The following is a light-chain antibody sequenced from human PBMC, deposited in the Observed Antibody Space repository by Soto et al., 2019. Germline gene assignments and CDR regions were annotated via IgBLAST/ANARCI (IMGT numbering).Light chain of an antibody. CDR1: QSVSSY. CDR3: QQRSTTWT. J-gene: IGKJ1*01. CDR2: DAS. Sequence: EIVLTQSQATLSLSPGERATLSCRASQSVSSYLAWYQQKPGQAPRLLIYDASNRATGIPARFSGSGSGTDFTLTISSLEPEDFAVYYCQQRSTTWTFGQGTKVEIK. V-gene: IGKV3-11*01.